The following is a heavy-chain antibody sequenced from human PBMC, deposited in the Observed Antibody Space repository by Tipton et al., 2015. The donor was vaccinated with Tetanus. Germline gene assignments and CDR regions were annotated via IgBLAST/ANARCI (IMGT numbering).Heavy chain of an antibody. CDR3: ARVRAILRRTLSGLYWLDP. V-gene: IGHV4-31*03. CDR1: GASISSGGYF. J-gene: IGHJ5*02. CDR2: IYYSGDT. D-gene: IGHD3-16*01. Sequence: TLSLTCSVSGASISSGGYFWNWIRHRPGKGLEWIGYIYYSGDTFYNPSLQSRVAISVDTSKNQFSLEVASVTVSDTAVYYCARVRAILRRTLSGLYWLDPWGQGILVTVSS.